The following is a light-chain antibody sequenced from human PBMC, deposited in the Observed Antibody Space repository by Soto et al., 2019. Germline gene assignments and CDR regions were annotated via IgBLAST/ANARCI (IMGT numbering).Light chain of an antibody. CDR1: RSDVGSYNL. V-gene: IGLV2-23*02. CDR2: KVS. CDR3: CSYAGGYF. Sequence: QSALTQPASVSGSPGQSITISCTGTRSDVGSYNLVSWYQQHPGKAPKLMIYKVSKRPSGVSNRFSGSKSGNTASLTISGLQAEDEADYYCCSYAGGYFFGTGTKVPVL. J-gene: IGLJ1*01.